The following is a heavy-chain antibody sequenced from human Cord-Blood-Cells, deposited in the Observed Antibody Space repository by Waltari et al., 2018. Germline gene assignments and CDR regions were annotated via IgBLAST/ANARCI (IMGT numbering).Heavy chain of an antibody. J-gene: IGHJ3*02. D-gene: IGHD2-15*01. CDR1: GGSLRGYY. V-gene: IGHV4-34*01. CDR3: ASLWGGVGSDAFDI. CDR2: INHSGST. Sequence: QVQLQQWGAGLLKPSETLSLTCAVYGGSLRGYYWRWIRQPPGKGLEWIGEINHSGSTNYNPALKSRVTISVDTSKNQFSLKLSSVTAADTAVYYCASLWGGVGSDAFDIWGQGTMVTVSS.